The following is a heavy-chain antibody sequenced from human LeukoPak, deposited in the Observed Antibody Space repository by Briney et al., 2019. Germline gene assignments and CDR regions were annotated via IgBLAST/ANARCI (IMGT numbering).Heavy chain of an antibody. D-gene: IGHD3-16*01. V-gene: IGHV3-7*01. CDR3: ASWGAGGNS. CDR2: INPDGSGK. CDR1: GFTLSTYW. Sequence: GGSLRLSCAASGFTLSTYWMNWVRQVPGKGLDWVANINPDGSGKRYVDSVKGRFTIARDNADNSLSLQMNSLRAEDTAVYYCASWGAGGNSWGQGTLATVSS. J-gene: IGHJ4*02.